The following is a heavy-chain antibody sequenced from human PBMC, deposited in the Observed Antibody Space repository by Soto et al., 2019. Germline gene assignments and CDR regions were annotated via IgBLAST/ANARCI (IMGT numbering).Heavy chain of an antibody. V-gene: IGHV4-31*03. CDR3: ASTEDFFDY. J-gene: IGHJ4*02. Sequence: QVQLQESGPGLVKPSQTLSLTCSVSGVSLTSGTYYWSWIRQHPGKGLEWIGYILHSGSTDYNPSLKSRVNISVDTSKNQFSLKLSSVTAADTAVYYCASTEDFFDYWGQGTLVTVSS. CDR2: ILHSGST. CDR1: GVSLTSGTYY.